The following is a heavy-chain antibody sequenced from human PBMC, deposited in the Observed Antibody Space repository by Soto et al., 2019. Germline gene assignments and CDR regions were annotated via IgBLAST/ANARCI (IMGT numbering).Heavy chain of an antibody. CDR1: GYTFTSYG. V-gene: IGHV1-18*01. J-gene: IGHJ4*02. CDR3: ARDRALALGDY. Sequence: QVQLVQSGGEVKKPGASVKVSCTASGYTFTSYGISWVRQAPGQGLEWMGWISAYKGNTNYKQKIQGRDTMTTGTSTSTAYMELRSLRSDDTAVYYCARDRALALGDYWGQGTLVTVSS. CDR2: ISAYKGNT.